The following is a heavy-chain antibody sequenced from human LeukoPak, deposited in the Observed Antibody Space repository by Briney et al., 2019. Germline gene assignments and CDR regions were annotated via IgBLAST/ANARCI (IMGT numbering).Heavy chain of an antibody. J-gene: IGHJ4*02. Sequence: PGGSLRLSCAASGFTFSSYGMHWLRQAPGKGPEWVAVIWYDGSNKYYADSVKGRFTISRDNSKNTLYLQMNSLRVEDTAVYYCVRAGGGNSYLSDYWGQGTQVTVSS. D-gene: IGHD2-15*01. CDR3: VRAGGGNSYLSDY. V-gene: IGHV3-33*01. CDR1: GFTFSSYG. CDR2: IWYDGSNK.